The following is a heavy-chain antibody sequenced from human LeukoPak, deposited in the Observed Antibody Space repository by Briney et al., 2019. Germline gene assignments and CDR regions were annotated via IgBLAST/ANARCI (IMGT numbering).Heavy chain of an antibody. D-gene: IGHD5-18*01. CDR1: GFTFDDYA. J-gene: IGHJ4*02. CDR2: ISWNSGRI. CDR3: ARDGGLHTNFDY. Sequence: PGGSLRLSCATSGFTFDDYAMHWVRLAPGKGLEWVSGISWNSGRIGYADSVRGRFSTSRDNANNLLYLQMNSLRAEDTAVYYCARDGGLHTNFDYWGQGTLVTVSS. V-gene: IGHV3-9*01.